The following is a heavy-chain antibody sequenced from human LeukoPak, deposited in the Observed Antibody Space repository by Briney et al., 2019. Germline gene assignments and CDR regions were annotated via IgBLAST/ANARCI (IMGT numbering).Heavy chain of an antibody. D-gene: IGHD2-2*01. CDR2: ISYDGSNK. V-gene: IGHV3-30*04. CDR1: GFTFSSYA. J-gene: IGHJ4*02. CDR3: ASSPAASSFDY. Sequence: GRSLRLSCAASGFTFSSYAMHWVRQAPGKGLEWVAVISYDGSNKYYADSVKGRFTISRDNSKNTLYLQMNSLRAEDTAVYYCASSPAASSFDYWGQGTLVTVSS.